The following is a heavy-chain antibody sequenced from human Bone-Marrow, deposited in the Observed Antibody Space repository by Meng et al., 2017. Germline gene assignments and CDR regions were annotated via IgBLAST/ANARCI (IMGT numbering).Heavy chain of an antibody. CDR3: ASLYGDSSVWYLDL. Sequence: QVQLQESGPGLVKPSQTLSLTCTVSGGSISSGNHSWSWIRQHPGKGLEYIGYIYYSGSTYYNPSLKSRVIISVDTSKNQFSLRLNSVTAADTAVYYCASLYGDSSVWYLDLWGRGTLVTVSS. D-gene: IGHD4-17*01. CDR2: IYYSGST. J-gene: IGHJ2*01. V-gene: IGHV4-31*03. CDR1: GGSISSGNHS.